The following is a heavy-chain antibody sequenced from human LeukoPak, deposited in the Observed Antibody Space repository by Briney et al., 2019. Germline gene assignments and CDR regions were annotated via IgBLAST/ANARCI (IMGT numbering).Heavy chain of an antibody. J-gene: IGHJ4*02. D-gene: IGHD6-13*01. CDR2: INAGNGNT. Sequence: GASVKVSCKASGYTFTSYAMHWVRQAPGQRLEWMGWINAGNGNTKYSQKFQGRVTITRDTSASTAYMELSSLRSEDTAVYYCARSLAAAGTLWYWGQGTLVTVSS. CDR1: GYTFTSYA. CDR3: ARSLAAAGTLWY. V-gene: IGHV1-3*01.